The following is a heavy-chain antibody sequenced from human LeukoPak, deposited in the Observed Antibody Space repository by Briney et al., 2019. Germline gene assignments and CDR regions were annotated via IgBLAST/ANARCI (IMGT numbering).Heavy chain of an antibody. Sequence: SETLSLTCTVSGGSISSYYWSWIRQPPGKGLEWIGYIYYSGSTNYNPSFKSRVTISVDTSKNQFSLKLSSVTAADTAVYYCARIPKYSGSYYGAFDIWGQGTMVTVSS. CDR2: IYYSGST. V-gene: IGHV4-59*08. CDR1: GGSISSYY. CDR3: ARIPKYSGSYYGAFDI. D-gene: IGHD1-26*01. J-gene: IGHJ3*02.